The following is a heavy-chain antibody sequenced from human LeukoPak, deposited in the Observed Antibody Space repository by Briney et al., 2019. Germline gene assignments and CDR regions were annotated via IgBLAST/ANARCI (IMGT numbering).Heavy chain of an antibody. D-gene: IGHD5-24*01. Sequence: GRSLRLSCAASGFTFSSYSMNWVRQAPGKGLEWVSSISSSSSYIYYADSVKGRFTISRDNAKNSLYLQMNSLRAEDTAVYYCARARDGYPIGYFDYWGQGTLVTVSS. CDR2: ISSSSSYI. CDR1: GFTFSSYS. V-gene: IGHV3-21*01. J-gene: IGHJ4*02. CDR3: ARARDGYPIGYFDY.